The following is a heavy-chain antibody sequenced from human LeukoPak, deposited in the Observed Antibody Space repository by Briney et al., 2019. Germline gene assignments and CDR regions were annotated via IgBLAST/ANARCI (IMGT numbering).Heavy chain of an antibody. V-gene: IGHV1-69*05. J-gene: IGHJ4*02. CDR1: GGTFSSYA. D-gene: IGHD1-26*01. CDR2: IIPIFGTA. Sequence: SVKVSCKASGGTFSSYAISWVRQAPGQGLEWMGRIIPIFGTANYAQKFQGKVTITTDESTSTAYMELSSLRSEDTAVYYCARDIVGAEWRGYFDYWGQGTLVTVSS. CDR3: ARDIVGAEWRGYFDY.